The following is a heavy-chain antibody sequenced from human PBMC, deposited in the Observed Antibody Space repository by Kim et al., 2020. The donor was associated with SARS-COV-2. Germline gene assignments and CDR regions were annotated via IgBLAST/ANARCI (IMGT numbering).Heavy chain of an antibody. CDR1: GYSFTSYW. J-gene: IGHJ6*02. CDR2: IDPSDSYT. D-gene: IGHD6-13*01. V-gene: IGHV5-10-1*01. CDR3: ARRHGLYSSGWYGSEYYYGMDV. Sequence: GESLKISCKGSGYSFTSYWISWVRQMPGKGLEWMGRIDPSDSYTNYSPSFQGHVTISADKSISTAYLQWSSLKASDTAMYYCARRHGLYSSGWYGSEYYYGMDVWGQGTTVTVSS.